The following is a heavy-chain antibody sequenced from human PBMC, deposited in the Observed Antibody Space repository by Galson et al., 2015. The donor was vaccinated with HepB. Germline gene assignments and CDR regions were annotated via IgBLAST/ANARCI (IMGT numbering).Heavy chain of an antibody. Sequence: SLRLSCAASGFTFSDYYMSWIRQAPGKGLEWVSYISSSSSYTNYADSVKGRFTISRDNAKNSLYLQMNSLRAADTAVYYCARGVTLLYLDFWSGYSPNKRNDAFDIWGQGTMVTVS. D-gene: IGHD3-3*01. CDR3: ARGVTLLYLDFWSGYSPNKRNDAFDI. J-gene: IGHJ3*02. CDR1: GFTFSDYY. CDR2: ISSSSSYT. V-gene: IGHV3-11*06.